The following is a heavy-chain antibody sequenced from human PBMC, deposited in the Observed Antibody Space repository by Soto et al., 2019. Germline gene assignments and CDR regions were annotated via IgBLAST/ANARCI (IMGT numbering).Heavy chain of an antibody. CDR3: ARGYDSSGYYYRPYYYGMDV. CDR2: INHSGST. V-gene: IGHV4-34*01. D-gene: IGHD3-22*01. Sequence: QVQLQQWGAGLLKPSETLSLTCAVYGGSFSGYYWSWIRQPPGKGLEWIGEINHSGSTNYNPSLKSRVTISVDTSKNQFSLKLSSVTAADTAVYYCARGYDSSGYYYRPYYYGMDVWGQGTTVTVSS. CDR1: GGSFSGYY. J-gene: IGHJ6*02.